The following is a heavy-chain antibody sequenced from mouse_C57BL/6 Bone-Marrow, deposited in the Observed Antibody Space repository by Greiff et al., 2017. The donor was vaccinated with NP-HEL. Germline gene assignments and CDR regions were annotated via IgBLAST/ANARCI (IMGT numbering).Heavy chain of an antibody. V-gene: IGHV1-22*01. J-gene: IGHJ4*01. CDR3: ARSDGSSPYYYAMDY. Sequence: EVQLHQSGPELAKPGASVKMSCKASGYTFTDYNMHWVKQSHGKSLEWIGYINPNNGGTSYNQKFKGKATLTVNKSSSTAYMELRSLTSADSAVYYCARSDGSSPYYYAMDYWGQGTSVTVSS. CDR1: GYTFTDYN. D-gene: IGHD1-1*01. CDR2: INPNNGGT.